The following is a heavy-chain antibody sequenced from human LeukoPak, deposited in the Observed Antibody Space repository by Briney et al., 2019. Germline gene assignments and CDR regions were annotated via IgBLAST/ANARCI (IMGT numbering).Heavy chain of an antibody. J-gene: IGHJ4*02. CDR2: INHSGST. CDR3: ARAGDAVAVFDY. Sequence: PSETLSLTCAVYGGSSSGYYWSWIRQPPGKGLEWIGEINHSGSTNYNPSLKSRVTISVDTSKNQFSLKLSSVTAADTAVYYCARAGDAVAVFDYWGQGTLVTVSS. CDR1: GGSSSGYY. V-gene: IGHV4-34*01. D-gene: IGHD6-19*01.